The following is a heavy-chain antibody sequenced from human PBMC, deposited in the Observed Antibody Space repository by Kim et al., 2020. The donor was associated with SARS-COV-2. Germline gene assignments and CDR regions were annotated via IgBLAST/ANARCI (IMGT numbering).Heavy chain of an antibody. CDR1: GFTFSSYA. D-gene: IGHD3-10*01. V-gene: IGHV3-30*04. CDR3: ARDEGFGELPMWVGDY. CDR2: ISYDGSNK. Sequence: GGSLRLSCAASGFTFSSYAMHWVRQAPGKGLEWVAVISYDGSNKYYADSVKGRFTISRDNSKNTLYLQMNSLRAEDTAVYYCARDEGFGELPMWVGDYWGQGTLVTVSS. J-gene: IGHJ4*02.